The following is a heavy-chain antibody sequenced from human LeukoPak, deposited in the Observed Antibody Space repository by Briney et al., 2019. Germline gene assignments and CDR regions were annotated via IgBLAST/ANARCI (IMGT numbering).Heavy chain of an antibody. J-gene: IGHJ4*02. CDR1: GFNFYDYV. Sequence: GGSLRLSCAASGFNFYDYVMNWVRQAPGRGLEWVSGINWNGGSRGYADSVKGRFTISRDNAKNSLYLQMNSLRAEDTAVYYCVRDTKEYWGQGTLVTVSS. CDR2: INWNGGSR. V-gene: IGHV3-20*04. CDR3: VRDTKEY. D-gene: IGHD2-8*01.